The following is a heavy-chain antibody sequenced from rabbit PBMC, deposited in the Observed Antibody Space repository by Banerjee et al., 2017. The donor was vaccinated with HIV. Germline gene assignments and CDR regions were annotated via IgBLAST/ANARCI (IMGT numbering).Heavy chain of an antibody. CDR2: IYPDYGVT. V-gene: IGHV1S47*01. CDR1: GIDFNNYG. D-gene: IGHD7-1*01. J-gene: IGHJ4*01. Sequence: QEQLEESGGGLVKPEGSLTLTCKASGIDFNNYGISWVRQAPGKGLEWIAYIYPDYGVTDYASWVNGRFTISLDNAQNTVFLQMTSLTAADTATYFCAKWGAGYSAYGNTNLWGQGTLVTVS. CDR3: AKWGAGYSAYGNTNL.